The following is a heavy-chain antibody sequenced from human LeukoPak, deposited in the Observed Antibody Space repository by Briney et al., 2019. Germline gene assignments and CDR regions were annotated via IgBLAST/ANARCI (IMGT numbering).Heavy chain of an antibody. D-gene: IGHD6-19*01. J-gene: IGHJ6*02. CDR1: GGSISSYY. Sequence: SETLSLTCTVSGGSISSYYWSWIRRPPGKGLEWIGYIYYSGSTNYNPSLKSRVTMSVDTSKNQFSLKLSSVTAADTAVYYCARDELQWLPPYYYYYGMDVWGQGTTVTVSS. V-gene: IGHV4-59*01. CDR2: IYYSGST. CDR3: ARDELQWLPPYYYYYGMDV.